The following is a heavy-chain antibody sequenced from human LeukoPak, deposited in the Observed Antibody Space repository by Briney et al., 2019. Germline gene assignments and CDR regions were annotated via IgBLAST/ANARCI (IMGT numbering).Heavy chain of an antibody. J-gene: IGHJ4*02. D-gene: IGHD4-17*01. CDR1: GGTFSSYA. V-gene: IGHV1-69*05. CDR2: IIPIFGTA. Sequence: GASVKVSCKASGGTFSSYAISWVRQAPGQGLEWMGGIIPIFGTANYAQKFRGRVTITTDESTSTAYMELSSLRSEDTAVYYCASHDYGDYYFDYWGQGTLVTVSS. CDR3: ASHDYGDYYFDY.